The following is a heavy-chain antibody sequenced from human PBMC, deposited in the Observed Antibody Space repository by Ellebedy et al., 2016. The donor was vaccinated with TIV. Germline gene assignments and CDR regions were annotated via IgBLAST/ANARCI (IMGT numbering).Heavy chain of an antibody. V-gene: IGHV4-39*02. J-gene: IGHJ4*02. CDR1: GGSISSSPYH. Sequence: MPSETLSLTCTVSGGSISSSPYHWGWIRQPPGKGLEWIGSISYSGGTYYSPSLKSRVTISVDTSKNHFSLKLSSVTAAATAVYYSGWDCSRTSCRGDDWGRGTLVTDSS. D-gene: IGHD2-2*01. CDR2: ISYSGGT. CDR3: GWDCSRTSCRGDD.